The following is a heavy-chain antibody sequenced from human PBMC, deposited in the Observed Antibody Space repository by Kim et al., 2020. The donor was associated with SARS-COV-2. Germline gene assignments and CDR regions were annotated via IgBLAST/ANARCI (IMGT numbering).Heavy chain of an antibody. CDR2: IDPSDSYT. CDR3: ARTTAALWAVPDWFDP. Sequence: GESLKISCKGSGYSFTSYWISWVRQMPGKGLEWMGRIDPSDSYTNYSPSFQGHVTISADKSISTAYLQWSSLKASDTAMYYCARTTAALWAVPDWFDPWGQGTLVTVSS. D-gene: IGHD4-17*01. V-gene: IGHV5-10-1*01. J-gene: IGHJ5*02. CDR1: GYSFTSYW.